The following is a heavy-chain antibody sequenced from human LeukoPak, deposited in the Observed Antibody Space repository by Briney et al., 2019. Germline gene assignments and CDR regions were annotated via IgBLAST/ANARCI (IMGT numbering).Heavy chain of an antibody. J-gene: IGHJ3*02. CDR2: IYYSGST. V-gene: IGHV4-39*01. CDR1: GGSISSSSYY. CDR3: ARHNDIVVVVAASDDAFDI. D-gene: IGHD2-15*01. Sequence: PSETLSLTCTVSGGSISSSSYYWGWIRQPPGKGLEWIGSIYYSGSTYYNPSLESRVTISVDTSKNQFSLKLNSVTAADTAVYYCARHNDIVVVVAASDDAFDIWGQGTMVTVSS.